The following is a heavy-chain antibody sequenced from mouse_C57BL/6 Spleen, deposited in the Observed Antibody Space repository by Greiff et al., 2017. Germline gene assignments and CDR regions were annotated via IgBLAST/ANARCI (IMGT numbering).Heavy chain of an antibody. CDR2: FYPGSGSI. CDR1: GYTFTEYT. V-gene: IGHV1-62-2*01. J-gene: IGHJ1*03. Sequence: QVQLQQSGAELVKPGASVKLSCKASGYTFTEYTIHWVKQRSGQGLEWIGWFYPGSGSIKYNEKFKDKATLTADKSSSTVYMELSRVTSEDSAVYYGAGHGNYYGSREGYFDVWGTGTTVTVSS. CDR3: AGHGNYYGSREGYFDV. D-gene: IGHD1-1*01.